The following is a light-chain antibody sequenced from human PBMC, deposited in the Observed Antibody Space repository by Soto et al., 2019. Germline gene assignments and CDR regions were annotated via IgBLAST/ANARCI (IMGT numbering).Light chain of an antibody. CDR3: HQRSSWPIT. CDR2: RTS. V-gene: IGKV3-15*01. Sequence: EIVMTQSPATLSVSPGERATLSCRASQSVSSNLAWYQQKPGQAPRLLMFRTSSRATGFPARFSGSGSGTEFNLTISSLEPEDFAVYYCHQRSSWPITFGQGTRLEIK. CDR1: QSVSSN. J-gene: IGKJ5*01.